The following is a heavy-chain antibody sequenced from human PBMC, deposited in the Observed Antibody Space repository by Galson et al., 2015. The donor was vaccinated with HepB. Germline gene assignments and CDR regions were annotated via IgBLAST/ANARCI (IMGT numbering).Heavy chain of an antibody. CDR2: IYQSGST. CDR1: GDSIYSDGSS. CDR3: ARGLDSRSHFDY. Sequence: TLSLTCAVSGDSIYSDGSSWSWIRQPPGKGLEWIAYIYQSGSTYYNPSLRGRGTISIDRSKNQFSLRLNSVTAADTAVYYCARGLDSRSHFDYWSQGILVTVSP. D-gene: IGHD3-22*01. J-gene: IGHJ4*02. V-gene: IGHV4-30-2*01.